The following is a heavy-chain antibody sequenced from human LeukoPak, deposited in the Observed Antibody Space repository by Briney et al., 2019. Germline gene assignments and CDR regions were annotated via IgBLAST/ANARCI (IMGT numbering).Heavy chain of an antibody. CDR3: AKGGKYHFDS. V-gene: IGHV3-74*01. J-gene: IGHJ4*02. CDR1: GFTFSNYW. CDR2: INGYGSSI. Sequence: GGSLRLSCAASGFTFSNYWMNWVRQAPGKGLEWVSHINGYGSSITHADSVKGRFTISRDNAMNTLYLQMDGLRAEDTAVYYCAKGGKYHFDSWGQGTLVTVSS. D-gene: IGHD3-16*01.